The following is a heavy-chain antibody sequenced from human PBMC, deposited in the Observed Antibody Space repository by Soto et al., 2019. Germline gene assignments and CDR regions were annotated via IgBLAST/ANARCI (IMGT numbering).Heavy chain of an antibody. V-gene: IGHV3-33*01. J-gene: IGHJ5*02. D-gene: IGHD6-13*01. Sequence: WGSLRLSWAASGFTCSSHGMHWVRQAPGKGLEWVAVIWYDGSNKYYADSVKGRFTISRDNSKNTLYLQMNSLRAEDTAVYYCARDGAAGTLRTPNNWFDPWGQGTLVTVSS. CDR3: ARDGAAGTLRTPNNWFDP. CDR1: GFTCSSHG. CDR2: IWYDGSNK.